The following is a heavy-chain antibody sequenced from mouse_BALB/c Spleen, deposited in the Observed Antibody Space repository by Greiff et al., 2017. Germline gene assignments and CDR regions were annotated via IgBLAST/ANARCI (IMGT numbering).Heavy chain of an antibody. J-gene: IGHJ2*01. CDR2: ISDGGSYT. CDR3: ARRGSGYEFDY. D-gene: IGHD3-1*01. CDR1: GFTFSDYY. V-gene: IGHV5-4*02. Sequence: EVMLVESGGGLVKPGGSLKLSCAASGFTFSDYYMYWVRQTPEKRLEWVATISDGGSYTYYPDSVKGRFTISRDNAKNNLYLQMSSLKSEDTAMYYCARRGSGYEFDYWGQGTTLTVSS.